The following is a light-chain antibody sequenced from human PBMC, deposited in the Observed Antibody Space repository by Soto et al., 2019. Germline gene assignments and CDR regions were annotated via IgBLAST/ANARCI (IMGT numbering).Light chain of an antibody. V-gene: IGKV1-9*01. Sequence: DIQLTQSPSFLSASVGDRVTITCRATQDIINYFAWYQQKPGKAPKLLIYAAATLQSGVPSRFSGSGSGTEFTLTISSLQPEDFATYYCQQLNSYPITFGQGTRLE. J-gene: IGKJ5*01. CDR1: QDIINY. CDR3: QQLNSYPIT. CDR2: AAA.